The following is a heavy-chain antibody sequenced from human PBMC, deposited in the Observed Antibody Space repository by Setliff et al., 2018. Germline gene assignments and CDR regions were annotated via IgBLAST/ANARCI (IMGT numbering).Heavy chain of an antibody. V-gene: IGHV1-69*05. CDR3: VREGVDTRWSTDYRYYMDV. CDR1: GYTFTGYY. Sequence: SVKVSCKASGYTFTGYYIHWVRQAPGQGLEWMGGTIPMFGSTTYAQKFQGRVTIITDESTTTAYMELSSLGSEDTAVYYCVREGVDTRWSTDYRYYMDVWGKGTTVTVSS. D-gene: IGHD5-18*01. CDR2: TIPMFGST. J-gene: IGHJ6*03.